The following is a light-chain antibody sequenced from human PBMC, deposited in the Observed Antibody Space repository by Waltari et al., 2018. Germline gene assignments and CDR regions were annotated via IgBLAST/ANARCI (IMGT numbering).Light chain of an antibody. J-gene: IGKJ4*01. CDR3: QQYNSYSLLT. CDR1: QSISNW. Sequence: DIQMTQSPSTLSASVGDRFTITCRASQSISNWLAWYQQKPGKAPKLLIYKASTLESGVPSRFSGSGSGTEFTLTISSLQPDDLATYYCQQYNSYSLLTFGGGTKVEIK. CDR2: KAS. V-gene: IGKV1-5*03.